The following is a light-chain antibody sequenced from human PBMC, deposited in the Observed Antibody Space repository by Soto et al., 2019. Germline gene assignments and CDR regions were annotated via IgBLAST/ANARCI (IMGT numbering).Light chain of an antibody. Sequence: QAVVTQPPSVSGAPGQRVTISWTGSSFNIGAGYDVHWYQQLPGTAPKLLIYANNNRPSGVPDRFSGSKSGTSASLAITGLQAEDEADYYCQSYDSSLSGSVFGGGTKVTVL. CDR3: QSYDSSLSGSV. CDR2: ANN. J-gene: IGLJ3*02. V-gene: IGLV1-40*01. CDR1: SFNIGAGYD.